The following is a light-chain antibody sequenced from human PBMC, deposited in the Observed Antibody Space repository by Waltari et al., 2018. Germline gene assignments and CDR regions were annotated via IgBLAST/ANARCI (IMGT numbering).Light chain of an antibody. J-gene: IGKJ2*01. CDR2: DAS. V-gene: IGKV3-11*01. Sequence: EIVLTQSPATLSLSPGETATLSCRASQSVGTYLAWYQQKPGQVPRLLIYDASNRATGIPARFRGSGSGTYFTLTISNLEAEDFAVYYCQQRSNWTPHTFGQGARLEIK. CDR1: QSVGTY. CDR3: QQRSNWTPHT.